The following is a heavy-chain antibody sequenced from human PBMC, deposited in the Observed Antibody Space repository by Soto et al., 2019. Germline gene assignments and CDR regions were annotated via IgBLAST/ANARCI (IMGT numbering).Heavy chain of an antibody. CDR3: ARDCVFGRGSPWLYYGMDV. V-gene: IGHV4-59*01. CDR1: GGSISSYY. Sequence: SETLSLTCTVSGGSISSYYWSWIRQPPGKGLEWIGYIYYSGSTNYNPSLKSRVTISVDTSKNQFSLKLSSVTAADTAVYYCARDCVFGRGSPWLYYGMDVWGQGTTVTVSS. D-gene: IGHD3-10*01. CDR2: IYYSGST. J-gene: IGHJ6*02.